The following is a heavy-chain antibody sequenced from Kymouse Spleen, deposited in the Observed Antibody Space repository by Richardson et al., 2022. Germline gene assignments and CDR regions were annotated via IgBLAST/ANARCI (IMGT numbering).Heavy chain of an antibody. CDR1: GFTFSNAW. D-gene: IGHD3-10*01. CDR3: TKYYYGSGSYSALDY. CDR2: IKSKTDGGTT. Sequence: EVQLVESGGGLVKPGGSLRLSCAASGFTFSNAWMSWVRQAPGKGLEWVGRIKSKTDGGTTDYAAPVKGRFTISRDDSKNTLYLQMNSLKTEDTAVYYCTKYYYGSGSYSALDYWGQGTLVTVSS. V-gene: IGHV3-15*01. J-gene: IGHJ4*02.